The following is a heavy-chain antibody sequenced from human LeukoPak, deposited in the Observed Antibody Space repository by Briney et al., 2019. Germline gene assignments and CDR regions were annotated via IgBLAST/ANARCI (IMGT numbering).Heavy chain of an antibody. CDR3: ARGVYVWWELRRNWFDP. CDR2: INPSGGST. D-gene: IGHD1-26*01. J-gene: IGHJ5*02. Sequence: ASVKVSCKASGYTFTNYYMHWVRQAPGQGLEWMGIINPSGGSTSFAQKFQGRVIMTRDTSTSTVYMELSSLRSEDTAVYYCARGVYVWWELRRNWFDPWGQGTLVTVSS. CDR1: GYTFTNYY. V-gene: IGHV1-46*01.